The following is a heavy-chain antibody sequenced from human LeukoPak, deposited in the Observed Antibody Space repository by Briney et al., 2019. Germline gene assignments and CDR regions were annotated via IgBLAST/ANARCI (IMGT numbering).Heavy chain of an antibody. CDR3: ARGRAVTGSTIIDY. Sequence: GGSLRLSCAASGFTFSSYAMHWVRRAPGKALEWVATISSDGGNRYYSDSVKGRFTISRDNSKNTLYLQMNSLRPEDTAVFHCARGRAVTGSTIIDYWGQGTLVTVSS. CDR1: GFTFSSYA. V-gene: IGHV3-30-3*01. D-gene: IGHD6-19*01. J-gene: IGHJ4*02. CDR2: ISSDGGNR.